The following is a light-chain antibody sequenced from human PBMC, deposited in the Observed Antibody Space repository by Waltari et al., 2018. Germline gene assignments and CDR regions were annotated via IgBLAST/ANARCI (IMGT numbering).Light chain of an antibody. V-gene: IGKV3-15*01. J-gene: IGKJ1*01. Sequence: EIVMTQSPATLSVSPGERATLPCRASQSVRNNLVWYQQKPGQAPRLLIYGASTRVTGIPARFSGSGSGTEFTLTISSLQSEDFAVYYCQQYNNCPPWTFGQGTKVEIK. CDR1: QSVRNN. CDR3: QQYNNCPPWT. CDR2: GAS.